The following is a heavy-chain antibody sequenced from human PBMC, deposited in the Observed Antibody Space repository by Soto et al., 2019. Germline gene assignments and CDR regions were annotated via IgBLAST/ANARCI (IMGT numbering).Heavy chain of an antibody. CDR1: GFTFSRHW. J-gene: IGHJ6*02. CDR3: ARRAASGRGWDV. Sequence: EVQLVESGGGLVQPGGSLRLSCVDSGFTFSRHWMSWVRQAPVKGLEWVGNIKQEGSEENYVDSVKGRFTISRDNAKNAIYLQMNSLRAEDTAVYYCARRAASGRGWDVWGQGTTVVVSS. CDR2: IKQEGSEE. V-gene: IGHV3-7*01. D-gene: IGHD6-13*01.